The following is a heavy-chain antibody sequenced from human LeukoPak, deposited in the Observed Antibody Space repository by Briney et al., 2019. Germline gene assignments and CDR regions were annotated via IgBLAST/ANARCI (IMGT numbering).Heavy chain of an antibody. Sequence: GRSLRLSCAASGFTFSTYAMHWVRQAPGKGLEWVAVISDSGTKKYYADSVKGRFTISRDNSKNTLYLQMNSLRAEDTAVYYCARGPERTGVGTRYYYDMDVWGQGTTVTVSS. CDR3: ARGPERTGVGTRYYYDMDV. CDR1: GFTFSTYA. CDR2: ISDSGTKK. V-gene: IGHV3-30-3*01. J-gene: IGHJ6*02. D-gene: IGHD2-8*01.